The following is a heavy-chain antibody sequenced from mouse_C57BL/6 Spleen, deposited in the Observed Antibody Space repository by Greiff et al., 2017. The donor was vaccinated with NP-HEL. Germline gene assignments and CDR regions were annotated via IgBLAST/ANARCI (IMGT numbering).Heavy chain of an antibody. Sequence: VQLQQSGAELMKPGASVKLSCKATGYTFTGYWIEWVKQRPGHGLEWIGEILPGSGSTNYNEKFKGKATFTADTSSNTAYMQLSSLTTEDYALFYSAREKAQATWFAYWGQGTLVTVSA. J-gene: IGHJ3*01. D-gene: IGHD3-2*02. CDR3: AREKAQATWFAY. V-gene: IGHV1-9*01. CDR2: ILPGSGST. CDR1: GYTFTGYW.